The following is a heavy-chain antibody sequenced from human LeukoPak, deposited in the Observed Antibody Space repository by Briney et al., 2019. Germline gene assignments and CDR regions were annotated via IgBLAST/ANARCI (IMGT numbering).Heavy chain of an antibody. V-gene: IGHV3-13*01. J-gene: IGHJ6*02. CDR1: GFTFCSYD. D-gene: IGHD2-2*01. CDR2: IGTAGDT. Sequence: GGSLRLSCAASGFTFCSYDMHWVRQATGKGLEWVSAIGTAGDTYYPGSVKGRFTISRENAKNSLYLQMNSLRAGDTAVYYCARGGVVPAAPEVRDYYYGMDVWGQGTTVTVSS. CDR3: ARGGVVPAAPEVRDYYYGMDV.